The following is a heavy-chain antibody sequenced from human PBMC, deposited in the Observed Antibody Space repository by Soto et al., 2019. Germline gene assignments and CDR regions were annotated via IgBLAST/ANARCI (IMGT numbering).Heavy chain of an antibody. CDR3: AREIQPLGPGGAFDS. CDR1: GFTFSSYG. V-gene: IGHV3-33*01. CDR2: IWYDGSNK. D-gene: IGHD5-18*01. Sequence: QVQLVESGEGVVQPGRSLRLSCAASGFTFSSYGMHWVRQAPGKGLEWVAVIWYDGSNKYYADSVKGRFTISRDNSKNTLYLQMNSLRAEDTAVYNCAREIQPLGPGGAFDSWGQGTMVTVSS. J-gene: IGHJ3*02.